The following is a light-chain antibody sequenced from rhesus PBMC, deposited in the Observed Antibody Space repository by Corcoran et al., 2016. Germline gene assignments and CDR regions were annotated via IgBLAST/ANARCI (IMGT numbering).Light chain of an antibody. J-gene: IGKJ1*01. Sequence: DIQLTKSPSSLSASVVDNVTITSRARGNVTNYLNWYQQQPGKTPTLLIYEASTLQKGVPSTFSGSGSGTDYTFTISSRQSEDVATYYCQHAYGTPRTFGQGTKVEIK. CDR3: QHAYGTPRT. CDR2: EAS. V-gene: IGKV1-74*01. CDR1: GNVTNY.